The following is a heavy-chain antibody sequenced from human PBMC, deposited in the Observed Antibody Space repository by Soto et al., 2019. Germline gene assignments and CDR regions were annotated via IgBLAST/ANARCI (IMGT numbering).Heavy chain of an antibody. CDR2: IYAGGTT. CDR3: ARGFPSMTYFGEYYFDF. CDR1: GFIVSSNY. D-gene: IGHD3-16*01. J-gene: IGHJ4*02. V-gene: IGHV3-53*01. Sequence: GGSLRLSCAASGFIVSSNYMSWVRQAPGKGLEWVSVIYAGGTTNYADSVKGRFTISRHDSMNTLYLQMKSLTAEDSAVYYCARGFPSMTYFGEYYFDFWGQGTLVTVSS.